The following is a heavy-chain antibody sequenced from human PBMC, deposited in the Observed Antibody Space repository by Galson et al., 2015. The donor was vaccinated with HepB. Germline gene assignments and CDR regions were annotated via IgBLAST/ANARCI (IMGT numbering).Heavy chain of an antibody. CDR3: TRELGILYYYYYMDV. V-gene: IGHV6-1*01. CDR1: GDSVSSYSAA. D-gene: IGHD7-27*01. CDR2: TYYRSKWYN. Sequence: CAISGDSVSSYSAAWNWIRQSPSRGLEWLGRTYYRSKWYNDYAVSVKSRIIINPDTSKNQFSLQLNSVTPEDTAVYYRTRELGILYYYYYMDVWGKGTTVTVSS. J-gene: IGHJ6*03.